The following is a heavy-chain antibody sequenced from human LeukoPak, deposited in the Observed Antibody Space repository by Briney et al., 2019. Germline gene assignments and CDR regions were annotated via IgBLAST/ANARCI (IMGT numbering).Heavy chain of an antibody. Sequence: GESLKISCKGSGYSFTGYWIGWVRQMPGKGLEWMGIIYPGDFDTRYSPSFQGQVTISADKSISTAYLQWSSLKASDTAMYYCARQYCSSTSCYQIDYWGQGTLVTVSS. J-gene: IGHJ4*02. V-gene: IGHV5-51*01. CDR2: IYPGDFDT. CDR1: GYSFTGYW. D-gene: IGHD2-2*01. CDR3: ARQYCSSTSCYQIDY.